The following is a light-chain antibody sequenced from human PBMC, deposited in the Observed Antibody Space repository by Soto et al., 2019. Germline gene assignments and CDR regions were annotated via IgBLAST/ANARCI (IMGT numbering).Light chain of an antibody. CDR3: HQYDSWT. Sequence: EIVLTQSPGTLSLSPWERATLSCRASQSFNSIYLAWYQQNPGQAPRLLIYGTSSRATGIPDRFSGSGSGTDFTLTISRLEPEDFAVYYCHQYDSWTFGQGTKVDIK. CDR1: QSFNSIY. CDR2: GTS. V-gene: IGKV3-20*01. J-gene: IGKJ1*01.